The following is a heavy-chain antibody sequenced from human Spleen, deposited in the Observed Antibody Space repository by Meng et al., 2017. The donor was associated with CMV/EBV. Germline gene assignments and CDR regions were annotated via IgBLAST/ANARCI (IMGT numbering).Heavy chain of an antibody. CDR2: ISYIGST. CDR3: ARDYLVVPAAYYYYYGMDV. D-gene: IGHD2-2*01. Sequence: SETLSLTCTVSGGSVSSGSYYWTWLRQPPGKGLEWIGYISYIGSTNYNPSLKSRVAISVDTSKNQFSLKLSSVTAADTAVYYCARDYLVVPAAYYYYYGMDVWGQGTTVTVSS. J-gene: IGHJ6*02. V-gene: IGHV4-61*01. CDR1: GGSVSSGSYY.